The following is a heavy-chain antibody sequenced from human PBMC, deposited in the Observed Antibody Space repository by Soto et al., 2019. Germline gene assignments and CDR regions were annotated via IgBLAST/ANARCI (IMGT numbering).Heavy chain of an antibody. CDR3: ARGPTGTTGMPHQN. J-gene: IGHJ4*02. CDR2: INPNSGGT. Sequence: ASVKVSCKASGYTFTGYYMHWVRQAPGQGLEWMGWINPNSGGTNYAQKFQGRVTMTRDTSISTAYMELSRLRSDDTAVYYCARGPTGTTGMPHQNWGQGTLVTVSS. CDR1: GYTFTGYY. V-gene: IGHV1-2*02. D-gene: IGHD1-1*01.